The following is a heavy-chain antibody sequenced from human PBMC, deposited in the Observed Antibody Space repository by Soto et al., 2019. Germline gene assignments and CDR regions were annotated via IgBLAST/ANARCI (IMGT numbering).Heavy chain of an antibody. CDR3: ARDRSGDSSGRARHFDY. D-gene: IGHD3-22*01. CDR1: GGSVSGGGYY. V-gene: IGHV4-31*03. Sequence: QMQLQESGPGLVQASQTLSLTCSVSGGSVSGGGYYWSWIRQHPGKGLEWIGNIQYSGSTSYNPSLKGRLTRPLATSKNQSTQNLTSVTAADTAFDYCARDRSGDSSGRARHFDYWGQGTLVTVSS. J-gene: IGHJ4*02. CDR2: IQYSGST.